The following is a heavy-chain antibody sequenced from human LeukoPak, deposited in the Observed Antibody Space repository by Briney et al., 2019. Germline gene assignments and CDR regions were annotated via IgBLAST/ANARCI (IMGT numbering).Heavy chain of an antibody. Sequence: SVKVSCKASGGTFSSYAISWVRQAPGQRLEWMGGIIPIFGTANYAQKFQGRVTITADESTSTAYTELSSLRSEDTAVYYCASVRDGYNYFGYWGQGTLVTVSS. D-gene: IGHD5-24*01. J-gene: IGHJ4*02. CDR2: IIPIFGTA. CDR3: ASVRDGYNYFGY. CDR1: GGTFSSYA. V-gene: IGHV1-69*13.